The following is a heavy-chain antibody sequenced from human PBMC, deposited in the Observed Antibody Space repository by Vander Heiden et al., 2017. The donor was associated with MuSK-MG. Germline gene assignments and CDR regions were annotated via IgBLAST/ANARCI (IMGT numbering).Heavy chain of an antibody. CDR2: ISYDGSNK. CDR3: ARGKYYYDSSGYYDPDY. CDR1: GLTFSSYA. D-gene: IGHD3-22*01. V-gene: IGHV3-30-3*01. Sequence: QVQLVESGGDVVQPGRSLRLSCAASGLTFSSYAMNWVRQAPGKGLEWVAVISYDGSNKYYADSVKGRFTISRDNSKNTLYLQMNSLRAEDTAVYYCARGKYYYDSSGYYDPDYWGQGTLVTVSS. J-gene: IGHJ4*02.